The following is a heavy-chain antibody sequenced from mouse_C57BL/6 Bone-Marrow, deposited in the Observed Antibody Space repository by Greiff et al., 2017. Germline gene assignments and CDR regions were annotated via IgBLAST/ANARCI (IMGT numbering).Heavy chain of an antibody. CDR1: GYTFTSYW. D-gene: IGHD2-3*01. CDR3: ARGEDGYYVDWYFDV. CDR2: IDPSDSYT. Sequence: QVQLQQPGAELVRPGTSVKLSCKASGYTFTSYWMHWVKQRPGQGLEWIGVIDPSDSYTNYNQKFKGKATLTVDTSSSTAYMQLSSLTSEDSAVYYCARGEDGYYVDWYFDVWGTGTTVTVSS. V-gene: IGHV1-59*01. J-gene: IGHJ1*03.